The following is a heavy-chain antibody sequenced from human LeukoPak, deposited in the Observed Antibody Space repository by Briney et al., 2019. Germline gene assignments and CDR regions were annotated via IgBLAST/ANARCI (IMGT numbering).Heavy chain of an antibody. CDR3: VTGGALGVRFAY. J-gene: IGHJ4*02. CDR1: EFTFSSST. D-gene: IGHD3-10*01. V-gene: IGHV3-7*01. CDR2: MKEDGRDI. Sequence: GGSLRLSCAVFEFTFSSSTMSWVRQAPGKGLEWVASMKEDGRDINYVDSVKGRFAISRDNAKNSLYLQMNSLRAEDTGVYYCVTGGALGVRFAYWGQGTLVTVSS.